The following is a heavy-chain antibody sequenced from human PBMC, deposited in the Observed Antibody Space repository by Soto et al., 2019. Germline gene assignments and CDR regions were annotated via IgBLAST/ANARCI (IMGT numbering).Heavy chain of an antibody. V-gene: IGHV3-74*03. CDR2: ISGDGNTT. CDR1: GFSFTTYW. CDR3: TRGHRADSAGTGAH. J-gene: IGHJ4*02. D-gene: IGHD6-13*01. Sequence: GGSLRLSCAAAGFSFTTYWMHWVRQVPGKGPVWVSRISGDGNTTTYADSVKGRFTSSRDKANNILYLQMNSLRAEDTAVYHCTRGHRADSAGTGAHWGQGTLVTASS.